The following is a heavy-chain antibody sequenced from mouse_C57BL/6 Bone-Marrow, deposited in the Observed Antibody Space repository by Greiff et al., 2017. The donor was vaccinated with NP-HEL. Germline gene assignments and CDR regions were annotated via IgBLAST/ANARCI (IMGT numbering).Heavy chain of an antibody. D-gene: IGHD2-1*01. CDR2: INPSSGYT. CDR1: GYTFTSYT. J-gene: IGHJ1*03. Sequence: QVQLQQSGAELARPGASVKMSCKASGYTFTSYTMHWVKQRPGQGLEWIGYINPSSGYTKYNQKFKDKATLTADKSSSTAYMQLSSLTSEDSAVYYCASYGNYKNFDVWGTGTTVTVSS. V-gene: IGHV1-4*01. CDR3: ASYGNYKNFDV.